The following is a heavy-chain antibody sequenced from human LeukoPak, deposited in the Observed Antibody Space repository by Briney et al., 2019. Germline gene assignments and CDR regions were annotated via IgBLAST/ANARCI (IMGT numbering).Heavy chain of an antibody. D-gene: IGHD3-22*01. CDR1: GYTFTGHF. J-gene: IGHJ3*02. Sequence: ASVPVSCKASGYTFTGHFMHWLRPAPGQGLAWMGRISPNSGDTNYAQKFQGRVTMTRDTSISTAYMELSRLRSDDTVVYYCARLYYYDTTGYTHDDAFDIWGQGTMVTVSS. CDR2: ISPNSGDT. V-gene: IGHV1-2*05. CDR3: ARLYYYDTTGYTHDDAFDI.